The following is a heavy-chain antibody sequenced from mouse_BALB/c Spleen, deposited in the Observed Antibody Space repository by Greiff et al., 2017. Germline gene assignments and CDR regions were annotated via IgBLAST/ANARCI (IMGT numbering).Heavy chain of an antibody. V-gene: IGHV1S56*01. CDR1: GYTFTSYY. D-gene: IGHD2-14*01. CDR2: IYPGDGST. J-gene: IGHJ4*01. Sequence: VQLQQSGPELVKPGASVQMSCKASGYTFTSYYIHWVKPRPGQGLEWIGWIYPGDGSTKYNEKFKGKTTLTADKSSSTAYMLLSSLTSEDSAVYYCTRSGTGYAMDYWGQGTAGTVSS. CDR3: TRSGTGYAMDY.